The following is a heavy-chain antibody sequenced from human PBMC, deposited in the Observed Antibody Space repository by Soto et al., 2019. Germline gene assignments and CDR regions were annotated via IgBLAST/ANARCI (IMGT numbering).Heavy chain of an antibody. V-gene: IGHV3-21*01. J-gene: IGHJ6*02. CDR1: GFTFSSYS. Sequence: EVQLVESGGGLVKPGGSLRLSCAASGFTFSSYSMNWVRQAPGKGLEWVSSISSSSSYIYYADSVKGRFTISRDNAKNSLYLQMNSLRAEDTAVYYCAPGGDSGYDLYYYYYGMDVWGQGTTVTVSS. CDR3: APGGDSGYDLYYYYYGMDV. CDR2: ISSSSSYI. D-gene: IGHD5-12*01.